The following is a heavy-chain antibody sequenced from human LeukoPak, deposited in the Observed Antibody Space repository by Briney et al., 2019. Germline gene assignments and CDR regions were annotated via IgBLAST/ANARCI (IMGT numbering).Heavy chain of an antibody. V-gene: IGHV4-4*07. J-gene: IGHJ6*03. Sequence: SETLSLTCTVSGGSISSYYWSWIRQPAGKGLEWIGRIYTSGSTNYNPSLKSRVTMSVDTSKNQFSLKLSPVTAADTAVYYCARDRPLAYCGGDCVHYYYYYYMDVWGKGTTVTVSS. CDR2: IYTSGST. CDR3: ARDRPLAYCGGDCVHYYYYYYMDV. CDR1: GGSISSYY. D-gene: IGHD2-21*01.